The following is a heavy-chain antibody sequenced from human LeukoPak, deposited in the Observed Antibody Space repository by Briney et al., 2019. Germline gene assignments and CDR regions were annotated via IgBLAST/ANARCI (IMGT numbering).Heavy chain of an antibody. CDR2: ISAYNGNT. V-gene: IGHV1-18*01. J-gene: IGHJ5*02. Sequence: ASVKVSCKASGYTFTSYGIGWVRQAPGQGLEWMGWISAYNGNTNYAQKLQGRVTMTTDTSTSTAYMELRSLRSDDTAVYYCARDVRGYSSGWYRNWFDPWGQGTLVTVSS. CDR1: GYTFTSYG. CDR3: ARDVRGYSSGWYRNWFDP. D-gene: IGHD6-19*01.